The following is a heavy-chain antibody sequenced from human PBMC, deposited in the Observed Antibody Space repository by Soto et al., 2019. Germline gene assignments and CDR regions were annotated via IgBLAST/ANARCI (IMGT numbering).Heavy chain of an antibody. D-gene: IGHD2-2*01. CDR2: IIPISGTA. V-gene: IGHV1-69*01. Sequence: QVQLVQSGAEVKKPGSSVKDSCKASGGTFSSYAISWVRQAPGQGLEWMGGIIPISGTANYAQKFQGRVTITAGESTSTAYMELSSLRSEDTAVYYCARSQGSSTSLEIYYYYYYGMDVWGQGTTVTVSS. CDR3: ARSQGSSTSLEIYYYYYYGMDV. J-gene: IGHJ6*02. CDR1: GGTFSSYA.